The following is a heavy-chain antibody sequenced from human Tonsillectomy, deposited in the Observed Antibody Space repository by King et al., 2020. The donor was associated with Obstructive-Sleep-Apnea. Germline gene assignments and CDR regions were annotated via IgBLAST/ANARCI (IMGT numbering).Heavy chain of an antibody. V-gene: IGHV4-31*03. D-gene: IGHD3-10*01. CDR2: IYYSGST. Sequence: QLQESGPGLVKPSQTLSLTCTVSGGSISSGGYYWSWIRQHPGKGLEWIGYIYYSGSTYYNPSLKSRFTISVDTSENQFSLKLTSVTAADTAVYYCARAFFPYGSGSYSYFDYWGRGTLVTVSS. CDR3: ARAFFPYGSGSYSYFDY. J-gene: IGHJ4*02. CDR1: GGSISSGGYY.